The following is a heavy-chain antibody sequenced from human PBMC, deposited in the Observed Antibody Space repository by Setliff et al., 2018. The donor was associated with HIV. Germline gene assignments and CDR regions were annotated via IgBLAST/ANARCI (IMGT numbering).Heavy chain of an antibody. V-gene: IGHV1-46*01. CDR2: VNPSSDII. CDR3: ARDRVSGWNNWFDP. J-gene: IGHJ5*02. Sequence: ASVKVSCKASGYTFSNYYVHWIRQAPGQGLEWMGVVNPSSDIITYAQNFQGRLTLTADMFTSTVYMDLRRLTYGDTAMYYCARDRVSGWNNWFDPWGQGTLVTAPQ. CDR1: GYTFSNYY. D-gene: IGHD6-19*01.